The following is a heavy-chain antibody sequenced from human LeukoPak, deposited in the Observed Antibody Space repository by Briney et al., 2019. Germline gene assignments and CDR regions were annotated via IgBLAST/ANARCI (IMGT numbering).Heavy chain of an antibody. Sequence: GESLKISCKGSGYSFTSYWMGWVRQMPVKGLEWMGIIYPGDYDSRYSPSFQGQVSISADKSIKTAYQQWSSLEASDTAMYYCARKFCSSTSCYDGLDYWGQGTLVTVSS. CDR1: GYSFTSYW. V-gene: IGHV5-51*01. D-gene: IGHD2-2*01. CDR3: ARKFCSSTSCYDGLDY. J-gene: IGHJ4*02. CDR2: IYPGDYDS.